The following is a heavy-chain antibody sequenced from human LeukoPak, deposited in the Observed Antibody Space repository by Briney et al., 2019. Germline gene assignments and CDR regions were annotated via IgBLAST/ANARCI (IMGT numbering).Heavy chain of an antibody. CDR2: IDPSDSYT. J-gene: IGHJ6*02. Sequence: PGESLKISCKGSGYSFTNYWISWVRPMPGKGLEWMGRIDPSDSYTSYSPSFQGHVTFSADKSISTAYLRWSSLKASDTAIYYCARFSYDQQLGPTYYYSMDVWGQGTTVTVSS. CDR1: GYSFTNYW. D-gene: IGHD7-27*01. CDR3: ARFSYDQQLGPTYYYSMDV. V-gene: IGHV5-10-1*01.